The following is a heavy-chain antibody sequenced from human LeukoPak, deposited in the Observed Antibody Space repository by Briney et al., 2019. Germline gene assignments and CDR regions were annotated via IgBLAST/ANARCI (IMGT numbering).Heavy chain of an antibody. CDR3: AKSIEGSGSYYNSYFGY. CDR2: IRWNSGRI. J-gene: IGHJ4*02. V-gene: IGHV3-9*01. D-gene: IGHD3-10*01. CDR1: GFTFEDYA. Sequence: GGSLLLSCVASGFTFEDYAMDWVGQATGKGLEWVSGIRWNSGRIGYAASVKGRFTIDRDNDKNSLYLQMNSLRAEYTALYYWAKSIEGSGSYYNSYFGYWGQGALVTVSS.